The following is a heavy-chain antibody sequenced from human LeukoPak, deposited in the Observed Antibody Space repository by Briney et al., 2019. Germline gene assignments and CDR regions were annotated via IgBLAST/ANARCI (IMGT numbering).Heavy chain of an antibody. V-gene: IGHV4-39*07. CDR1: GGSISSSSYY. Sequence: SETLSLTCTVSGGSISSSSYYWGWIRQPPGKGLEWIGSIYYSGSTYYNPSLKSRVTISVDTSKNQFSLKLSSVTAADTAVYYCAREDTAMVIYWGQGTLVTVSS. CDR3: AREDTAMVIY. J-gene: IGHJ4*02. CDR2: IYYSGST. D-gene: IGHD5-18*01.